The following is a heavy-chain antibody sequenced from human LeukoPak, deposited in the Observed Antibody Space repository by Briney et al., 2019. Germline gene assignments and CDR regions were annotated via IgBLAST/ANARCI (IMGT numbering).Heavy chain of an antibody. D-gene: IGHD1-26*01. Sequence: GGSLRLSCAASGFTFSSYGMHWVRQAPGKGLGWVAVIWYDGSNKYYADSVKGRFTISRDNSKNTLYLQMNSLRAEDTAVYYCARDEELFDYWGQGTLVTVSS. V-gene: IGHV3-33*01. CDR2: IWYDGSNK. CDR3: ARDEELFDY. J-gene: IGHJ4*02. CDR1: GFTFSSYG.